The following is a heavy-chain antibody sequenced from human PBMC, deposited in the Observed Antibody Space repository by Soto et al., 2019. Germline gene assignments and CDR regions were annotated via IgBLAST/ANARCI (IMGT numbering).Heavy chain of an antibody. CDR3: ARDIHGMDV. J-gene: IGHJ6*02. CDR1: GLTISDFD. V-gene: IGHV3-13*01. Sequence: EVQLVESGGGVIQPGGSLTLSCTASGLTISDFDMHWVRQGPGKSLEWVSAIGTAGDTYYLASVKGRFTISRDRDRNSMYLHMNSLRVGDSAVSYGARDIHGMDVWGQGTTVSVSS. CDR2: IGTAGDT.